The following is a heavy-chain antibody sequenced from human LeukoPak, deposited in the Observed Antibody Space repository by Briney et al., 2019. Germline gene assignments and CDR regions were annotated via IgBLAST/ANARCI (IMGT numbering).Heavy chain of an antibody. CDR3: ARGEVAALLDAFDI. D-gene: IGHD2-15*01. V-gene: IGHV1-8*01. CDR2: MNPNSGNT. J-gene: IGHJ3*02. Sequence: GASVKVSCKASGYTFTSYDINWVRQPTGQGLEWMGWMNPNSGNTGYAQKFQGRVTMTRNTSISTAYMELSSLRSEDTAVYYCARGEVAALLDAFDIWGQGTMVTVSS. CDR1: GYTFTSYD.